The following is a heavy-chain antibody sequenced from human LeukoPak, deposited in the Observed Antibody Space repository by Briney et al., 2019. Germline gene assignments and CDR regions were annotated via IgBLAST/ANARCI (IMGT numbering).Heavy chain of an antibody. CDR3: ARRWIVEGAFDI. J-gene: IGHJ3*02. V-gene: IGHV4-59*08. Sequence: SETLSLTCTVSGGSISSYYWSWIRQPPGKGLEWIGYIYYSGSTYYNPSLKSRVTISVDTSKNQFSLKLSSVTAADTAVYYCARRWIVEGAFDIWGQGTMVTVSS. D-gene: IGHD2-15*01. CDR1: GGSISSYY. CDR2: IYYSGST.